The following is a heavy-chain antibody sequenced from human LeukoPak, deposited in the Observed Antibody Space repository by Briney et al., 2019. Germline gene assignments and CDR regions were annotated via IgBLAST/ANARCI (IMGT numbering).Heavy chain of an antibody. J-gene: IGHJ4*02. D-gene: IGHD3-22*01. Sequence: PGGSLRLSXAASGFTFSSYAMSWVRQAPGKGLEWVSAISGSGGSTYYADSVKGRFTISRDNSKNTLYLQMNSLRAEDTAVYYCAKSRTTGAYSSGYQYYFDYWGQGTLVTVSS. CDR3: AKSRTTGAYSSGYQYYFDY. CDR2: ISGSGGST. CDR1: GFTFSSYA. V-gene: IGHV3-23*01.